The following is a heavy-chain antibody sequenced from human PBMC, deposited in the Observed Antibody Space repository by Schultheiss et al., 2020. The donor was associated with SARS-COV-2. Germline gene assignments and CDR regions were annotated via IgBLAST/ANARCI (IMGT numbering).Heavy chain of an antibody. D-gene: IGHD6-13*01. Sequence: GGSLRLSCKGSGYSFTSYWIGWVRQMPGKGLEWMGRIDPSDSYTNYSPSFQGHVTISADKSISTAYLQWSSLKASDTAMYYCARQWGIATNWFDPWGQGTLVTVSS. V-gene: IGHV5-10-1*01. CDR3: ARQWGIATNWFDP. CDR1: GYSFTSYW. J-gene: IGHJ5*02. CDR2: IDPSDSYT.